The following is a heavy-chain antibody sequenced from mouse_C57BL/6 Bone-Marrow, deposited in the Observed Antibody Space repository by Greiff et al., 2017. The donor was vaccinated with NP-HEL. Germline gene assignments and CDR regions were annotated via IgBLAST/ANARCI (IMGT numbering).Heavy chain of an antibody. J-gene: IGHJ1*03. Sequence: EVMLVESGGGLVQPKGSLKLSCAASGFSFNTYAMNWVRQAPGKGLEWVARIRSKSNNYATYYADSVKDRFTISRDDSESMLYLQMNNLKTEDTAMYYCVRQSPGYYGSSYDWYFDVWGTGTTVTVSS. V-gene: IGHV10-1*01. CDR2: IRSKSNNYAT. CDR1: GFSFNTYA. D-gene: IGHD1-1*01. CDR3: VRQSPGYYGSSYDWYFDV.